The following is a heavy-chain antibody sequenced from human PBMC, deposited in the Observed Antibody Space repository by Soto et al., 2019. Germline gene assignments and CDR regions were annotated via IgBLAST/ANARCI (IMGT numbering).Heavy chain of an antibody. CDR1: GFTFSTIW. CDR3: VRAVYSGGYPGY. CDR2: INTDGSSP. V-gene: IGHV3-74*01. Sequence: GGSLRLSCAASGFTFSTIWMHWVRQAPGEGLVWVSSINTDGSSPSYADSVRGRFTISRDNAKNTLHLQMNSLRADDTAVYYCVRAVYSGGYPGYWGQGTLVTVSS. D-gene: IGHD4-17*01. J-gene: IGHJ4*02.